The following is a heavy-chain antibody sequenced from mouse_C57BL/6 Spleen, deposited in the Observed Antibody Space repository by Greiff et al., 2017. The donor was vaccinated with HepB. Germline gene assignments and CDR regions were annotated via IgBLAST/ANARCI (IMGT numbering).Heavy chain of an antibody. D-gene: IGHD4-1*01. CDR3: ERGGGLGFDY. Sequence: EVNVVESGGGLVKPGGSLKLSCAASGFTFSSYAMPWVRQTPEKRLEWVATISDGGSYTYYPDNIKGRITISRDNAKNNLYLQMSHLKSEDTAMYYCERGGGLGFDYWGQGTTLTVSS. CDR1: GFTFSSYA. J-gene: IGHJ2*01. CDR2: ISDGGSYT. V-gene: IGHV5-4*03.